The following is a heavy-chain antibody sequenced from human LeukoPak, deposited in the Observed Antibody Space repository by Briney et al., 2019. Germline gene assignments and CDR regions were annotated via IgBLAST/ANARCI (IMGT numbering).Heavy chain of an antibody. CDR2: ISGSGGST. D-gene: IGHD4-17*01. J-gene: IGHJ3*02. Sequence: GGSLRLSCAASGFTFSSYAMRWVRQAPGKGLEWVSAISGSGGSTYYADSVKGRFTISRDNSKNTLYLQMNSLRAEDTAVYYCAKEPGQDDYGDKDAFDIWGQGTMVTVSS. CDR1: GFTFSSYA. CDR3: AKEPGQDDYGDKDAFDI. V-gene: IGHV3-23*01.